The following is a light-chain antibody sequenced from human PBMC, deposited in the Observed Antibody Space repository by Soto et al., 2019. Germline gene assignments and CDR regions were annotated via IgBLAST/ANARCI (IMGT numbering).Light chain of an antibody. CDR2: GNS. Sequence: QSVLTQPPSVSGAPGQRVTISCTGSSSNIGAGYDVHWYQQLPGTAPKLLIYGNSNRPSGVPDRFSGSKSGTSASLAITGLQAEDEADYYCQSYDSSLSGAAFGGGTQLIVL. J-gene: IGLJ7*01. V-gene: IGLV1-40*01. CDR3: QSYDSSLSGAA. CDR1: SSNIGAGYD.